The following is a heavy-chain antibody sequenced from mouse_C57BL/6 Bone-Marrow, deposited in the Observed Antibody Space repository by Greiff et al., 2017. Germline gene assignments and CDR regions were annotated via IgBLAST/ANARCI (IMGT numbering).Heavy chain of an antibody. CDR2: IDPANGNT. D-gene: IGHD1-1*01. CDR3: ARDYGSSYGGPWFAY. CDR1: GFNIKNTY. J-gene: IGHJ3*01. Sequence: EVQLQQSVAELVRPGASVKLSCTASGFNIKNTYMHWVKQRPEQGLEWIGRIDPANGNTKYAPKFQGKATITADTSSNTAYLQLSSLTSEDTAIYYCARDYGSSYGGPWFAYWGQGTLVTVSA. V-gene: IGHV14-3*01.